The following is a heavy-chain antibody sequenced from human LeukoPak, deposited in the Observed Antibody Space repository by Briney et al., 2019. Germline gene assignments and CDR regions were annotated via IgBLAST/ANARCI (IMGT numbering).Heavy chain of an antibody. CDR2: IYTNGGT. CDR3: ARSVAPAAKMDV. CDR1: GFTVSSNY. Sequence: PGGSLRLSCAASGFTVSSNYMNWVRQAPGKGLEWVSVIYTNGGTYYADSVKGRFTISRDKSKNTLYLQMNSLRAEDTAVYYCARSVAPAAKMDVWGKGTTVTVSS. J-gene: IGHJ6*04. V-gene: IGHV3-53*01. D-gene: IGHD2-2*01.